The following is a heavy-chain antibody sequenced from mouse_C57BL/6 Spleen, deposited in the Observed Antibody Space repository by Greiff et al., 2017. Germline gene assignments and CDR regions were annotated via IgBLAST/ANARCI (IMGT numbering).Heavy chain of an antibody. CDR1: GYTFTTYP. J-gene: IGHJ2*01. Sequence: QVQLQQSGAELVKPGASVKMSRKASGYTFTTYPIEWMKQNHGKSLEWIGNFHPYNDDTKYNEKFKGKATLTVEKSSSTAYMQLNSLTSEDSAVYFCARSRDGYYVGYFDYWGQGTTLTVSS. D-gene: IGHD2-3*01. CDR2: FHPYNDDT. V-gene: IGHV1-47*01. CDR3: ARSRDGYYVGYFDY.